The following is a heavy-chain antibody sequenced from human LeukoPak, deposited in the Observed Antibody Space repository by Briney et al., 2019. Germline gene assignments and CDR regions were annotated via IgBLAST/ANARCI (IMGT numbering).Heavy chain of an antibody. CDR2: IYYSGST. J-gene: IGHJ6*03. CDR3: ARMGPPLRGVRYYYYMDV. D-gene: IGHD3-10*01. CDR1: GGSISSYY. V-gene: IGHV4-59*01. Sequence: SETLSLTCNVSGGSISSYYWIWIRQPPGKGLEWIGYIYYSGSTNYNPSLKSRVTISVDTSKNQFSLKLTSVTAADTAVYYCARMGPPLRGVRYYYYMDVWGKGTTVTVSS.